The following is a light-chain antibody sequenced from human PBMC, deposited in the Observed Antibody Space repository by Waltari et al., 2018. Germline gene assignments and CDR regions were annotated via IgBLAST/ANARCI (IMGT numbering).Light chain of an antibody. J-gene: IGLJ1*01. V-gene: IGLV1-44*01. CDR2: NNS. CDR1: SANIGSNP. CDR3: AAWDDSLSGYV. Sequence: QSLLTQPPSASGTPGQRVTISCSGSSANIGSNPVNWYQQLPGTAPKLLINNNSQRPSGVPDRFSGSRSGTSASLAISGLLSDDEAEYYCAAWDDSLSGYVFGAGTNVSVL.